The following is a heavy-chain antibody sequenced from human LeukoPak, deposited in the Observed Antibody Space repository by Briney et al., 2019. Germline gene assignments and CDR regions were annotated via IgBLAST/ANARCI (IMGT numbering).Heavy chain of an antibody. CDR3: AKWELPFYFDY. J-gene: IGHJ4*02. Sequence: GGSLRLSCAASGFTFSSYWMHWVRHAPGKGLVWVSRINSDGSSTSYADSVKGRFTISRDNAKNTLYLQMNSLRAEDTAVYYCAKWELPFYFDYWGQGTLVTVSS. CDR1: GFTFSSYW. CDR2: INSDGSST. D-gene: IGHD1-26*01. V-gene: IGHV3-74*01.